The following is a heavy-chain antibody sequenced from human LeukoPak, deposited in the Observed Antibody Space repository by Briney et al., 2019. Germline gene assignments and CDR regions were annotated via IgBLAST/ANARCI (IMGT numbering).Heavy chain of an antibody. CDR1: GESLSNYY. D-gene: IGHD3-10*01. CDR3: ARLPDYYSRHGAPG. Sequence: SETLSLTCAVYGESLSNYYWSWIRQPPGKGLEWIGETNHYGSTNYNPSLKSRITISVDTSKNQFSLKLSSVTAADTAVYYCARLPDYYSRHGAPGWGQGTLVTVSS. J-gene: IGHJ1*01. CDR2: TNHYGST. V-gene: IGHV4-34*01.